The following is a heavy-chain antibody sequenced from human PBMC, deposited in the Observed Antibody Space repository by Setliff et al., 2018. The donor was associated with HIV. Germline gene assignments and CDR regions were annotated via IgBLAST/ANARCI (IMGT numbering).Heavy chain of an antibody. CDR2: IYSSGST. J-gene: IGHJ1*01. CDR3: ARDPYCSGDGCFRYYQH. V-gene: IGHV4-4*07. D-gene: IGHD2-15*01. CDR1: NVSFNSYY. Sequence: PSETLSLTCTVSNVSFNSYYWSWIRHPAGRALEWIGRIYSSGSTNYNPSLKSRVKMSLDTSKNQFSLKLSSVTAADTAVYFCARDPYCSGDGCFRYYQHWGRGTLVTVS.